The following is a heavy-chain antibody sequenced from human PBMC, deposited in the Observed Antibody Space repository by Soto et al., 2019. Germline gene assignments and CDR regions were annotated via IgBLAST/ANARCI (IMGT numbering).Heavy chain of an antibody. D-gene: IGHD3-9*01. CDR1: GYTLTELS. J-gene: IGHJ6*02. Sequence: GASVNVSCKVSGYTLTELSMHWVRQAPGKGLEWMGGFDPEDGETIYAQKFQGRVTMTEDTSTDTAYMELSSLRSEDTAVYYCASSNAQYYDILTGYYMPYYYYGMDVWGQGTTVTVSS. CDR3: ASSNAQYYDILTGYYMPYYYYGMDV. CDR2: FDPEDGET. V-gene: IGHV1-24*01.